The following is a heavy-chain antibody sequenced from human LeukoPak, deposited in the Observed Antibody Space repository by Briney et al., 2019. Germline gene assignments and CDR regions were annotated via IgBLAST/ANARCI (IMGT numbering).Heavy chain of an antibody. J-gene: IGHJ6*02. V-gene: IGHV3-11*01. Sequence: GGSLRLSCVTSGSIFSDYYMSWIRQAPGKGLEWVSHISSRGETTYYADSVKGRFTISRDNAKNSLFLQMNSLRAEDTAVYYCAGENSAVTEVMEYGMDVWGQGTTVTVSS. CDR3: AGENSAVTEVMEYGMDV. CDR2: ISSRGETT. D-gene: IGHD3-16*01. CDR1: GSIFSDYY.